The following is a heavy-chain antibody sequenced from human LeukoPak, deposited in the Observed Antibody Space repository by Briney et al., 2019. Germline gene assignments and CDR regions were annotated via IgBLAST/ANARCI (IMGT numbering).Heavy chain of an antibody. CDR2: MNPNSGNT. D-gene: IGHD3-10*01. J-gene: IGHJ6*02. CDR1: GYTFTSYD. Sequence: WASVKVSCKASGYTFTSYDINWVRQATGQGLEWMGWMNPNSGNTGYAQKFQGRVTMTRNTSISTAYMELSSLRSEDTAVYYCRVRGVTPPPRWGYYYGMDVWGQGTTVTVSS. V-gene: IGHV1-8*01. CDR3: RVRGVTPPPRWGYYYGMDV.